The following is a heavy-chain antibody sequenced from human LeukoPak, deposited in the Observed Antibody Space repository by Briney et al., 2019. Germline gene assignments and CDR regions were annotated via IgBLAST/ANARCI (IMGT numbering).Heavy chain of an antibody. Sequence: GGSLRLSCAASGYTFSSYGMHGVRQAPGKGLEWVAVISYDGSNKYYADSVKGRFTISRDNSMNTLYLQMNSLRAEDTAVYYCAKVDDISAVFDYWGQGTLVTVSS. J-gene: IGHJ4*02. CDR1: GYTFSSYG. CDR2: ISYDGSNK. V-gene: IGHV3-30*18. CDR3: AKVDDISAVFDY. D-gene: IGHD3-9*01.